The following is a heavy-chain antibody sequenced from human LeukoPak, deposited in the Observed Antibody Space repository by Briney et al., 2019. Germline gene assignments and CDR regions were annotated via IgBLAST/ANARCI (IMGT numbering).Heavy chain of an antibody. V-gene: IGHV4-39*07. CDR3: ARVVIGRGSSWPMLRRRNYYYMDV. J-gene: IGHJ6*03. Sequence: PSETLSLTCSVSGASISSGSNYWGWIRQPPGKTLEWIGSIYSSGSTYYNPSLKSRVTISVDTSKNQFSLKLSSVTAADTAVYYCARVVIGRGSSWPMLRRRNYYYMDVWGKGTTVTVSS. D-gene: IGHD6-13*01. CDR2: IYSSGST. CDR1: GASISSGSNY.